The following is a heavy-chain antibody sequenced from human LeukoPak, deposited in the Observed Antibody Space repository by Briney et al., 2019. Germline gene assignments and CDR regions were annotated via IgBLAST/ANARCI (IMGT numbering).Heavy chain of an antibody. J-gene: IGHJ6*02. Sequence: GESLKISCKGSGYSFTSYWIGWVRQIPGKGLEWKGIIYPGDSDTRYSLSFQGQVTISADKSISTAYLQWSSLKASDTAMYYCARGLVTATDYYYYGMDVWGQGTTVPVSS. CDR2: IYPGDSDT. V-gene: IGHV5-51*01. CDR3: ARGLVTATDYYYYGMDV. D-gene: IGHD2-21*02. CDR1: GYSFTSYW.